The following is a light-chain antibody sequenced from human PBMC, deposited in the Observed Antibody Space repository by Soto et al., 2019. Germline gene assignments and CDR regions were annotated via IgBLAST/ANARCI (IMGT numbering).Light chain of an antibody. CDR2: DVS. CDR3: SSYGFVSAPVL. V-gene: IGLV2-14*03. Sequence: QSALTQPAAVSGSPGQSITISCTGTSSDVCGYNHVSWYQHPPGKAPKLMIYDVSHRTSGVCNRFSGSMSGTTASLTISGLQAEDEDDYYCSSYGFVSAPVLFGEGTKLTVL. CDR1: SSDVCGYNH. J-gene: IGLJ2*01.